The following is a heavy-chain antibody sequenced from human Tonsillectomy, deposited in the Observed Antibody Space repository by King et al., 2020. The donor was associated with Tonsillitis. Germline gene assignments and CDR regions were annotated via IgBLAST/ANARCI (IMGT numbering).Heavy chain of an antibody. CDR2: INNDGSST. D-gene: IGHD1-26*01. CDR3: ARDWAGAFDDAFDI. V-gene: IGHV3-74*01. Sequence: VQLVESGGGLVQPGGSLRLSCAASGFTFSSYWMHWVRQAPGKGLVWVSRINNDGSSTSYADSVKGRFTISRDNAKNTLYLQMNSLRAEDTAVYYCARDWAGAFDDAFDIWGQGTMVTVSS. CDR1: GFTFSSYW. J-gene: IGHJ3*02.